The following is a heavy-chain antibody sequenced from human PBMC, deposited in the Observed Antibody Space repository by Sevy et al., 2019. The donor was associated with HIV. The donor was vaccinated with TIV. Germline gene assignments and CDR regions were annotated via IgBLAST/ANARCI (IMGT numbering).Heavy chain of an antibody. J-gene: IGHJ3*02. CDR3: ARRRRPGYGFDI. CDR1: GFSLTTSGVG. V-gene: IGHV2-5*01. Sequence: SGPTLVKPTQTLTLTCSLSGFSLTTSGVGVAWVRQSPGKALDWLALISWNDDKRYSPSLRNRLTITKDTSKNQVVLTMINVDPVDTATYYCARRRRPGYGFDIWGQGTMVTVSS. D-gene: IGHD3-16*01. CDR2: ISWNDDK.